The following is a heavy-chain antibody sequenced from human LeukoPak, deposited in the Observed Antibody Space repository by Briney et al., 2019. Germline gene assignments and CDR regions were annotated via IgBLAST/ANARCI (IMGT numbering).Heavy chain of an antibody. CDR2: ISAYNGNT. CDR1: GHTFTSYG. J-gene: IGHJ6*03. CDR3: ARRKEWELPYYYYYYMDV. V-gene: IGHV1-18*01. Sequence: ASVKVSCKASGHTFTSYGISWVRQAPGQGLEWMEWISAYNGNTNYAQKLQGRVTMTTDTSTSTAYMELRSLRSDDTAVYYCARRKEWELPYYYYYYMDVWGKGTTVTVSS. D-gene: IGHD1-26*01.